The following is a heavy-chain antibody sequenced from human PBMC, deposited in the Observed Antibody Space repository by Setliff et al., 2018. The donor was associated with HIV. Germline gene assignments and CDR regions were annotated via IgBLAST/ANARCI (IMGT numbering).Heavy chain of an antibody. J-gene: IGHJ4*02. Sequence: GGSLRLSCAASGFTFSSSWMTWVRQAPGRGLEYVAGMNRDGREKLYADSVKGRFSISRDNAKNSLYLQMNSLRAEDTAVYYCARDRYSGSSTDYWGQGTLVTVSS. CDR1: GFTFSSSW. D-gene: IGHD1-26*01. CDR3: ARDRYSGSSTDY. CDR2: MNRDGREK. V-gene: IGHV3-7*01.